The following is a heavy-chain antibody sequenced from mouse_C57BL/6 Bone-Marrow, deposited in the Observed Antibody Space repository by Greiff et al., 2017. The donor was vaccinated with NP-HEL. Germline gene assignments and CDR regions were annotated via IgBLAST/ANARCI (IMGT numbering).Heavy chain of an antibody. CDR2: ISSGGSYT. V-gene: IGHV5-6*01. Sequence: EVKVVESGGDLVKPGGSLKLSCAASGFTFSSYGMSWVRQTPDKRLEWVATISSGGSYTYYPDSVQGRFTISRDNAKNTLYLQMSSLKSEDTAMYYCARHKGNGYCSMDYWGQGTSVTVSS. CDR1: GFTFSSYG. J-gene: IGHJ4*01. CDR3: ARHKGNGYCSMDY.